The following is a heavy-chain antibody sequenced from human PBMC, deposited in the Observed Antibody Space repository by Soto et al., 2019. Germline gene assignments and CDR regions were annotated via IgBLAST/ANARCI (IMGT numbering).Heavy chain of an antibody. J-gene: IGHJ4*02. V-gene: IGHV4-61*01. Sequence: PSETLSLTCTVAADSVSSDYYCRTWIRQPPGEGLEWIGYICSGGSTNYTPSLKSRVTISLDTSRNQFSLKLTSVTAADTAVYYCARDIRGYSRAFDYWGQGMLVTVSS. D-gene: IGHD5-18*01. CDR2: ICSGGST. CDR3: ARDIRGYSRAFDY. CDR1: ADSVSSDYYC.